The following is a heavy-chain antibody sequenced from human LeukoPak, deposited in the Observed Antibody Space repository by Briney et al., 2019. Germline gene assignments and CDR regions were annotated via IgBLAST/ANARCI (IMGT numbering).Heavy chain of an antibody. CDR2: IYYSGST. Sequence: SETLSLACTVSGGSISSYYWSWLRQPPGKGLEWIGYIYYSGSTNYNPSLKGRVTISVDTSKNQFSLKLSSVTAADTAVYYCARARSYYDSSGYAPYYFDYWGQGTLVTVSS. CDR1: GGSISSYY. V-gene: IGHV4-59*01. D-gene: IGHD3-22*01. J-gene: IGHJ4*02. CDR3: ARARSYYDSSGYAPYYFDY.